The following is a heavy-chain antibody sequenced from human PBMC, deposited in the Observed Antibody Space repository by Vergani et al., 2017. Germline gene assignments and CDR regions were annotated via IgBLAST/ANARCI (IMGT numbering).Heavy chain of an antibody. J-gene: IGHJ3*02. CDR3: GRDAFKGKPDVVDI. CDR1: GFTFTNYD. CDR2: ISIDGSIT. V-gene: IGHV3-30*19. Sequence: QVQLVESGGGVVQPGRSLRVSCAGSGFTFTNYDMHWVRQAPGKGLEWGAVISIDGSITPYGDSVKGRVTLTRDNSKNTLYIQMTSLRGDDTAIYYCGRDAFKGKPDVVDIWGQGTMVTVSS.